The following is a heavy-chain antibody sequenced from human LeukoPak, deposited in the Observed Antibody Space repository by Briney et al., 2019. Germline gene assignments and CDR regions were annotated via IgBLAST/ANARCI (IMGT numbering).Heavy chain of an antibody. Sequence: ASVKVSCKASGYSFDNYGISWVRQAPGQGLEWMGWISCYNGNTHYAQNYQGRLTMTTDTSTSTAYMELRSLRSDDTAVYYCARDPSNTSGYNAWFDYWGQGTLVTVSS. CDR1: GYSFDNYG. CDR2: ISCYNGNT. V-gene: IGHV1-18*01. D-gene: IGHD3-22*01. CDR3: ARDPSNTSGYNAWFDY. J-gene: IGHJ4*02.